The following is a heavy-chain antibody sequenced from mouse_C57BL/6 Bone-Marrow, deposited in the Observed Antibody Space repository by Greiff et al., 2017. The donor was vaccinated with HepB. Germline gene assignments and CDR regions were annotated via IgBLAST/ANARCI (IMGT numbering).Heavy chain of an antibody. Sequence: EVQLQQSVAELVRPGASVKLSCTASGFNIKNTYMHWVKQRPEQGLEWIGRIDPANGNTKYAPKFQGKATITADKSSNTAYLQLSSRTSEDTAIDYCAPLYDGYSRCWYFDVWGTGTTVTVSS. V-gene: IGHV14-3*01. CDR3: APLYDGYSRCWYFDV. CDR2: IDPANGNT. D-gene: IGHD2-3*01. J-gene: IGHJ1*03. CDR1: GFNIKNTY.